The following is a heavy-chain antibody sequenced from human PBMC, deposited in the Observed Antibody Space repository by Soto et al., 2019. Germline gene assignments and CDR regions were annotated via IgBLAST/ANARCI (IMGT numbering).Heavy chain of an antibody. V-gene: IGHV4-30-2*01. D-gene: IGHD2-2*01. CDR3: ARVPTP. Sequence: SETLSLTSAVSGGSISSGGYSWSWIRQPPGKGLEWIGYIYHSGSTYYNSSLKSRVTISVDRSKNQFSLKLSSVTDADTAVYYCARVPTPWGQGTLVTVSS. J-gene: IGHJ5*02. CDR2: IYHSGST. CDR1: GGSISSGGYS.